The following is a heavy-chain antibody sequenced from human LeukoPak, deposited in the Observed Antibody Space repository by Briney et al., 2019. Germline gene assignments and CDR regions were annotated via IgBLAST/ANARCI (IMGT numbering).Heavy chain of an antibody. CDR3: ARGVLHWFDP. CDR1: GGSISSGGYY. J-gene: IGHJ5*02. V-gene: IGHV4-31*03. Sequence: SETLSLTCTVSGGSISSGGYYWSWIRQHPGKGLEWIGYIYYSGSTYSNPSLKSRVTISVDTSKNQFSLKLSSVTAADTAVYYCARGVLHWFDPWGQGTLVTVSS. CDR2: IYYSGST.